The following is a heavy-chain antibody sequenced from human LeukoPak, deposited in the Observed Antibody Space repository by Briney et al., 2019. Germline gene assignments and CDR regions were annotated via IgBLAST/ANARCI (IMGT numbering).Heavy chain of an antibody. Sequence: PGGSLRLSCAASGFTVSSNYMSWVRQAPGKGLEWVSVIYSGGSTYYADSVKGRFTISRDNSKNTLYLQMNSLRAEDTAVYYCAREASSETYYYDSSGYYLDYWGQGTLVTVSS. CDR3: AREASSETYYYDSSGYYLDY. V-gene: IGHV3-66*01. D-gene: IGHD3-22*01. CDR2: IYSGGST. CDR1: GFTVSSNY. J-gene: IGHJ4*02.